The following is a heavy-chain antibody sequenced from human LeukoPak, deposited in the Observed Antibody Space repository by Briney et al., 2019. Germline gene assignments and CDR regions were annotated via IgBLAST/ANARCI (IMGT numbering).Heavy chain of an antibody. V-gene: IGHV4-39*01. CDR1: GGSISCSSYY. Sequence: SETLSLTCTVSGGSISCSSYYWGWLRQPPGKGLEWIGIIYYSWSTYYNSSLKSRFTISVDTSKNQFSLKLSSVTAADTAVYYCASFYCSGGSCYQYYYYYYMDVWGKGTTVTISS. J-gene: IGHJ6*03. D-gene: IGHD2-15*01. CDR3: ASFYCSGGSCYQYYYYYYMDV. CDR2: IYYSWST.